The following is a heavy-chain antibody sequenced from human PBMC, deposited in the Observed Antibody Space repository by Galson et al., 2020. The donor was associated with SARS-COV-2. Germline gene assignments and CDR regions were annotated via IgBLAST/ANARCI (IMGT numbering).Heavy chain of an antibody. J-gene: IGHJ5*02. CDR1: GFTFGNYA. CDR3: ARGNVAVPAAPIDNYFDP. D-gene: IGHD1-1*01. V-gene: IGHV3-64*01. CDR2: HSSDGETT. Sequence: GESLKISCAASGFTFGNYAMHWVRQAPGKGLEYVAGHSSDGETTYYAKSRKDRFTISRDNSKNMFYLQLGSLREEDSAVYFCARGNVAVPAAPIDNYFDPWGQGTLVTVSS.